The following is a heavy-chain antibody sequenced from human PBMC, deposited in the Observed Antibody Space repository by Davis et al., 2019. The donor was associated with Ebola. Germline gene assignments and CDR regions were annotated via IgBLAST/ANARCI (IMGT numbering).Heavy chain of an antibody. D-gene: IGHD5-18*01. CDR1: GYSFTSYW. V-gene: IGHV5-10-1*01. J-gene: IGHJ5*02. Sequence: GESLKISCKGSGYSFTSYWISWVRQMPGKGLEWMGRIDPSDSYTNYSPSFQGHVTISADKSISTAYLQWSSLKASDTAMYYCARSQGPPNSYGYSGWFDPWGQGTLVTVSS. CDR3: ARSQGPPNSYGYSGWFDP. CDR2: IDPSDSYT.